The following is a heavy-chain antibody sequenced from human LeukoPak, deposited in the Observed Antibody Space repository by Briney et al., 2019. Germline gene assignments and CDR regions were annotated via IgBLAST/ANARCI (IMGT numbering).Heavy chain of an antibody. Sequence: GGSLRLSCAASGFTSSSYWMSWVRQAPGKGLEWVANIKQDGSEKYYVDSVKGRFTISRDNAKNSLYLQMNSLRAEDTAVYYCARNSGSYWVSDYWGQGTLVTVSS. V-gene: IGHV3-7*01. D-gene: IGHD1-26*01. CDR2: IKQDGSEK. CDR3: ARNSGSYWVSDY. J-gene: IGHJ4*02. CDR1: GFTSSSYW.